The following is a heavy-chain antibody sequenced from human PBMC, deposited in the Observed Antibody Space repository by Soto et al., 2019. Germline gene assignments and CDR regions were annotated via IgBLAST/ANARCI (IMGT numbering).Heavy chain of an antibody. J-gene: IGHJ6*02. CDR1: VCSIISFVYY. D-gene: IGHD1-26*01. CDR2: IYYSGST. V-gene: IGHV4-31*03. Sequence: SETRWRTCTFSVCSIISFVYYWSWIRQHPWKCLEWIGYIYYSGSTYYNPSLKSRVTISVDTSKNQFSLKLSSVTAADTAVYYCARDRVGPTIYYYGMEVWGQGTTVNVSS. CDR3: ARDRVGPTIYYYGMEV.